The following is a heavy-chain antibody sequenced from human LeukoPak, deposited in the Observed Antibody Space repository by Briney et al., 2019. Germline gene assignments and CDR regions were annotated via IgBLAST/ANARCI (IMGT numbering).Heavy chain of an antibody. Sequence: GGSLRLSCAASGFTFSSYGMHWVRQAPGKGLEWVAVIPYDGSNKYYADSVKGRFTISRDNSKNTLYLQMNSLRAEDTAVYYCARAHYDSSGYYFDYWGQGTLVTVSS. J-gene: IGHJ4*02. CDR1: GFTFSSYG. CDR2: IPYDGSNK. V-gene: IGHV3-30*06. D-gene: IGHD3-22*01. CDR3: ARAHYDSSGYYFDY.